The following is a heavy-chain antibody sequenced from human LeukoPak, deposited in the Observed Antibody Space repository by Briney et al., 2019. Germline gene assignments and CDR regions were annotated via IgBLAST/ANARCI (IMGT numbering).Heavy chain of an antibody. CDR1: GGAISGGGYY. CDR2: IYYSVST. Sequence: SQTLCPTGTVSGGAISGGGYYGSWIRQHPGKGLEWSGYIYYSVSTYYNPSLKSRVTISVDTSKNQFSLKLSSVTAADTAVYYCARDSGSGSSFFDFWGQGTLGSVSS. J-gene: IGHJ4*02. V-gene: IGHV4-31*03. D-gene: IGHD3-10*01. CDR3: ARDSGSGSSFFDF.